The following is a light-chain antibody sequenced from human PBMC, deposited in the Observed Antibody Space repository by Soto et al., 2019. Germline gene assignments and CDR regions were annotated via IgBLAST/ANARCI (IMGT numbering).Light chain of an antibody. CDR3: TSYVGNDIWV. J-gene: IGLJ3*02. CDR1: SSDVGAYKY. V-gene: IGLV2-8*01. Sequence: QSALTQPPSASGSXGXXXTISCTGTSSDVGAYKYVSWYQQYPGKAPKLMIYEVTKRPSGVPDRFSGSKSGNTASLTVSGLQAEDEADYYCTSYVGNDIWVFGGGTKVTVL. CDR2: EVT.